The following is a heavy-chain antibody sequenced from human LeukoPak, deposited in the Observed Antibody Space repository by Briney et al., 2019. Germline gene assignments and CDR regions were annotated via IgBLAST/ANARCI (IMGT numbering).Heavy chain of an antibody. CDR2: INPSGGST. J-gene: IGHJ6*02. CDR1: GYTFTSYY. V-gene: IGHV1-46*01. D-gene: IGHD3-3*01. CDR3: ARDMSDFWSGYSHGMDV. Sequence: ASVKVSCKASGYTFTSYYMHWVRQAPGQGLEWMGIINPSGGSTSYAQKFQGRVTMTRDTSTSTVYMELSSLRSEDTAVHYCARDMSDFWSGYSHGMDVWGQGTTVAVSS.